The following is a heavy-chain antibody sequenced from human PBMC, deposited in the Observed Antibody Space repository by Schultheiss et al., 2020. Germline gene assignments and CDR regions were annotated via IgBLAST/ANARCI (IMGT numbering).Heavy chain of an antibody. CDR1: GGSISSSSYY. D-gene: IGHD2-2*01. CDR3: ARRRYCSSTSCPGTWFGP. CDR2: IYYSGST. V-gene: IGHV4-39*01. Sequence: SATLSLTCTVSGGSISSSSYYWGWIRQPPGKGLEWIGSIYYSGSTYYNPSLKSRVTISVDTSKNQFSLKLSSVTAADTAVYYCARRRYCSSTSCPGTWFGPWGQGTLVTVSS. J-gene: IGHJ5*02.